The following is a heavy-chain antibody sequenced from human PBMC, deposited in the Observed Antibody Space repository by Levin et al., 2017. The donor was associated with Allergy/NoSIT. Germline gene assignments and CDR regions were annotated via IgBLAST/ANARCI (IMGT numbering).Heavy chain of an antibody. V-gene: IGHV1-69*01. D-gene: IGHD6-13*01. CDR2: IIPIFGTA. CDR3: ASPIPDSSSWYFDY. J-gene: IGHJ4*02. CDR1: GGTFSSYA. Sequence: KISCKASGGTFSSYAISWVRQAPGQGLEWMGGIIPIFGTANYAQKFQGRVTITADESTSTAYMELSSLRSEDTAVYYCASPIPDSSSWYFDYWGQGTLVTVSS.